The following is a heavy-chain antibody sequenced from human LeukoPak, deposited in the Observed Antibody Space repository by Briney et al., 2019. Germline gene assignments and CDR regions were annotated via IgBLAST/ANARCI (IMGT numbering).Heavy chain of an antibody. J-gene: IGHJ6*02. V-gene: IGHV5-51*01. Sequence: GESLKISCKGSGYSFTSYWIGWVRQMPGKGLEWMGIIYPGDSDTRYSPSFQGQVTISADKSISTAYLQWSSLKASDTAMYYCARHAGVRSSRYVEEKGYYYGMDVWGQGTTVTVSS. CDR2: IYPGDSDT. CDR1: GYSFTSYW. CDR3: ARHAGVRSSRYVEEKGYYYGMDV. D-gene: IGHD6-13*01.